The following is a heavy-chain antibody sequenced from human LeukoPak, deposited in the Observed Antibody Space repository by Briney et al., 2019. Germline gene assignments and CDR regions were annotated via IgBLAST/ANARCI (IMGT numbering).Heavy chain of an antibody. CDR3: AREIMVSREWYFDL. V-gene: IGHV3-30-3*01. CDR2: ISYDGSNK. J-gene: IGHJ2*01. D-gene: IGHD2-21*01. Sequence: GGSLRLSCAASGFTFSSYAMHWVCQAPGKGLGWVAVISYDGSNKYYADSVRGRFTISRDNAKNTLYLQMNSLRVEDTAVYFCAREIMVSREWYFDLWGRGTLVTVAS. CDR1: GFTFSSYA.